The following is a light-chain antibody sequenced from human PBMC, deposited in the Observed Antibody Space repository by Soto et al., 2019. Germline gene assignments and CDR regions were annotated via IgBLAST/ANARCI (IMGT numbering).Light chain of an antibody. J-gene: IGKJ1*01. CDR2: AAP. Sequence: DIQMTQSPSSLSASVGDRVTITCRASQSITNYLNWYQQQPGKAPKLLIYAAPSLQSGVPSRFSGSGSGTDFTLTISSLQPEDFATYFCQQSYSTPRTFGQGTKVEIK. CDR1: QSITNY. CDR3: QQSYSTPRT. V-gene: IGKV1-39*01.